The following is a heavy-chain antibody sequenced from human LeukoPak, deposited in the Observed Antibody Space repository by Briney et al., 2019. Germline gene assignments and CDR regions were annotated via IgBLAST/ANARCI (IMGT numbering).Heavy chain of an antibody. CDR3: ARVLVTGILGRNFDY. CDR1: GGSISSYF. Sequence: SETLSFTCTVSGGSISSYFWTWIRQPPGKGLEWIGDIHYTGRTKSNPSLKSRVTILVDTSNNQFSLKLSSVTAADTAVYYCARVLVTGILGRNFDYWGQGTLVTVSS. V-gene: IGHV4-59*08. CDR2: IHYTGRT. J-gene: IGHJ4*02. D-gene: IGHD2-21*02.